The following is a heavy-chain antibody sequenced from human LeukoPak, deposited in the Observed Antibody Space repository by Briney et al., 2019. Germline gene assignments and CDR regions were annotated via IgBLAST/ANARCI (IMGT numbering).Heavy chain of an antibody. J-gene: IGHJ4*02. CDR2: SYTGGSG. V-gene: IGHV4-61*02. CDR3: ATERVYGVSSPAFDN. D-gene: IGHD4-17*01. Sequence: SETLSLACTVSGGSINTGSFYWSWVRQPAGKGLEWIGRSYTGGSGMYNPSLKSRVSISLDTSKNQFSLKLSSVTAADTGIYYCATERVYGVSSPAFDNWGQGTLVTVSS. CDR1: GGSINTGSFY.